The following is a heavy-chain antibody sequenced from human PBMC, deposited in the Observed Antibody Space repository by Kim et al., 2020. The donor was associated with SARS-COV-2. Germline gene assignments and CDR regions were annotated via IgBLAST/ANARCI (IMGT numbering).Heavy chain of an antibody. V-gene: IGHV7-4-1*02. Sequence: ASVKVSCKTSGYTFNLYALNWVRQAPGQGLEWMGWINTNTGTPTYAQGFTGRFVFSLDTSVSTAYLQISSLTAEDTAVYYCTRRDYWGQGTLVTVSS. CDR2: INTNTGTP. J-gene: IGHJ4*02. CDR3: TRRDY. CDR1: GYTFNLYA.